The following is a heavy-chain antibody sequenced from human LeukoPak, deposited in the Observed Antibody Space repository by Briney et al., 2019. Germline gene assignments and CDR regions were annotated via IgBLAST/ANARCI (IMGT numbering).Heavy chain of an antibody. V-gene: IGHV1-46*01. Sequence: GASVKVSCKASGYTFTSYYMHWVRQAPGQGLEWMGIINPSGGSTSYAQKFQGRVTMTRDTSTCTVYMELSSLRSEETAVYYCARDVGLVGYYCDSSGSAGAFDIWGQGTMVTVSS. CDR1: GYTFTSYY. CDR3: ARDVGLVGYYCDSSGSAGAFDI. D-gene: IGHD3-22*01. J-gene: IGHJ3*02. CDR2: INPSGGST.